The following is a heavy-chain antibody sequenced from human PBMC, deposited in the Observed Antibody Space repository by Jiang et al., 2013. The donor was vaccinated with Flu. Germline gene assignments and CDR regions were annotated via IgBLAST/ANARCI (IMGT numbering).Heavy chain of an antibody. D-gene: IGHD6-19*01. CDR2: ISGGGASI. J-gene: IGHJ5*02. V-gene: IGHV3-23*01. CDR1: GFTFGNFA. CDR3: AKDRGSGWYENWFHP. Sequence: SGFTFGNFAMNWSGQASREGGWSGSSGISGGGASIFYADSVRGRFTISRDNSENTLFLQLNSLRAEDTAIYYCAKDRGSGWYENWFHPWGRGTLVTVSS.